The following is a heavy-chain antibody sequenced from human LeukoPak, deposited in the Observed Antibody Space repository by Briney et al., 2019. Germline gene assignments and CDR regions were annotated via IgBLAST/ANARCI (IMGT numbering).Heavy chain of an antibody. CDR2: IYPGDSDT. V-gene: IGHV5-51*01. D-gene: IGHD3-22*01. CDR3: ALRYYDSSGYPPYYFDY. Sequence: GESLKISCKGSGYSFTSYWIGWVRQMPGKGLEWIGIIYPGDSDTRYSPSFQGQVTISADKSISTAYLQWSSLKASDTAMYYCALRYYDSSGYPPYYFDYWGQGTLVTVSS. J-gene: IGHJ4*02. CDR1: GYSFTSYW.